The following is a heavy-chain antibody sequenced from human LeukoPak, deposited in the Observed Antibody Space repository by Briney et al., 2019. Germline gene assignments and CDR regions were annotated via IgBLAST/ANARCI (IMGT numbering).Heavy chain of an antibody. J-gene: IGHJ2*01. D-gene: IGHD6-19*01. Sequence: SVKVSCKASGGTFSSYAISWVRQAPGQGLEWMGGIIPIFGTANYAQKFQGRVTITADESTSTAYMELSSLRSEDTAVYYCARDRGIAVAGLWYFDLWGRGTLVTVSS. CDR3: ARDRGIAVAGLWYFDL. V-gene: IGHV1-69*13. CDR2: IIPIFGTA. CDR1: GGTFSSYA.